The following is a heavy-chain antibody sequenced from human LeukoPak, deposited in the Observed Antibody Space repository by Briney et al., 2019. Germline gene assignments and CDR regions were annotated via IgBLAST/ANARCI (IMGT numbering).Heavy chain of an antibody. CDR1: GYSISSGYY. D-gene: IGHD3-22*01. V-gene: IGHV4-38-2*01. Sequence: SETLSLTCAVSGYSISSGYYWGWVRQPPGKGLEWIASIYHSGSTYHNPSLKSRVTISVDTSKNQFSLKLNSVTATDTAVYYCGRRRYYYDTNGYSFDLWGRGTLVTVSS. CDR2: IYHSGST. J-gene: IGHJ2*01. CDR3: GRRRYYYDTNGYSFDL.